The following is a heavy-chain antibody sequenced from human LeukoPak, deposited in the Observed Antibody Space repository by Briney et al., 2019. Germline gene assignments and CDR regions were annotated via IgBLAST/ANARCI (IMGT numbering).Heavy chain of an antibody. Sequence: SVKVSCKASGGTFSSYAISWVRQAPGQGLEWMGGIIPIFGTANYAQKFQGRVTIAADESTSTAYMELSSLRSEDTAVYYCARTPYGDRGRFDYWGQGTLVTVSS. CDR1: GGTFSSYA. V-gene: IGHV1-69*13. CDR2: IIPIFGTA. CDR3: ARTPYGDRGRFDY. D-gene: IGHD4-17*01. J-gene: IGHJ4*02.